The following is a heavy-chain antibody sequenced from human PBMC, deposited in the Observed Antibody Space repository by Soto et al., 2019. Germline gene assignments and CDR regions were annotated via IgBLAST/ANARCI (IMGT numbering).Heavy chain of an antibody. J-gene: IGHJ6*02. V-gene: IGHV1-69*13. Sequence: SVKVSCKASGGTFSSYAINWVRQAPGQGLEWMGGIIPIFGTANYAQKFQGRVTITADESTSTAYMELSSLRSEDTAVYYCARGYTMVRGSAYYYGMDVWGQGTTVTVSS. D-gene: IGHD3-10*01. CDR2: IIPIFGTA. CDR1: GGTFSSYA. CDR3: ARGYTMVRGSAYYYGMDV.